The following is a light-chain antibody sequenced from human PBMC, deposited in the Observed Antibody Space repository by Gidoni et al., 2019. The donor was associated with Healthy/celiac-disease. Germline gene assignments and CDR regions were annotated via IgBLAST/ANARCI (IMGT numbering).Light chain of an antibody. Sequence: DIQMTQSPSTLSASVGDRVTITCRASQSISSWLAWYQQKPGKAPKLLIYKASSLESGVPSRFSGSGSGTEFTLTISSLQPDDFATYYCQQYNSYQWTFGQETKVGIK. V-gene: IGKV1-5*03. J-gene: IGKJ1*01. CDR2: KAS. CDR1: QSISSW. CDR3: QQYNSYQWT.